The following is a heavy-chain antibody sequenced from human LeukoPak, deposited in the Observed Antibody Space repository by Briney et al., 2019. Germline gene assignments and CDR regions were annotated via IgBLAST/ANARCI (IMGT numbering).Heavy chain of an antibody. D-gene: IGHD3-22*01. V-gene: IGHV3-30-3*01. Sequence: GGSLRLSCAASGFTFSSYAMHWVRQAPGKGLEWVAVISYDGSNKYYADSVRGRFTISRDNSKNTLYLQMNSLRAEDTAVYYCAKEDSHVGYYDSSGPLFDYWGQGTLVTVSS. CDR3: AKEDSHVGYYDSSGPLFDY. CDR1: GFTFSSYA. CDR2: ISYDGSNK. J-gene: IGHJ4*02.